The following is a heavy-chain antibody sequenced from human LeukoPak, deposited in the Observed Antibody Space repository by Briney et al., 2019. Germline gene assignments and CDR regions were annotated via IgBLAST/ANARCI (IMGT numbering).Heavy chain of an antibody. CDR1: GFTFSYYN. V-gene: IGHV3-21*01. CDR2: ISSSSSFI. Sequence: GGSLRLSCAASGFTFSYYNMNWVRQAPGKGLEWVSSISSSSSFISYADSVKGRFTVSRDNAKNSLSLQMNSLRDEDTAVYYCARGKIGYYYGDYDGYWGQGTLVTVSS. J-gene: IGHJ4*02. CDR3: ARGKIGYYYGDYDGY. D-gene: IGHD4-17*01.